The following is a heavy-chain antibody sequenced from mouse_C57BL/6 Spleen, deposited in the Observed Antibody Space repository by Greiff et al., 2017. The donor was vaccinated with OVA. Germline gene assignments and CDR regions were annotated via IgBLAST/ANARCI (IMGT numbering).Heavy chain of an antibody. J-gene: IGHJ4*01. CDR1: GYTFTSYW. D-gene: IGHD2-5*01. CDR2: IDPSDSYT. Sequence: QVQLQQPGAELVMPGASVKLSCKASGYTFTSYWMHWVKQRPGQGLEWIGEIDPSDSYTNYNQKFKGKSTLTVDKSSSTAYMQLSSLTSEDSAVYYCARYYSNYVHYAMDYWGQGTSVTVSS. CDR3: ARYYSNYVHYAMDY. V-gene: IGHV1-69*01.